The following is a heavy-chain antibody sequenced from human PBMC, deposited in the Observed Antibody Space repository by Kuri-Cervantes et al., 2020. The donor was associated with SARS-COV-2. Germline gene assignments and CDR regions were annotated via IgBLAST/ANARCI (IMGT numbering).Heavy chain of an antibody. D-gene: IGHD2-2*01. CDR3: ARAVVVVPAATTNWFDP. Sequence: SETLSLTCAVSGYSISSGYYWGWIRQPPGKGLEWIGSIYHSGSTYYNPSLKSRVTISVDTSKNQFSLKLSSVTAADTAVYYCARAVVVVPAATTNWFDPWGQGTLVTVSS. V-gene: IGHV4-38-2*01. J-gene: IGHJ5*02. CDR1: GYSISSGYY. CDR2: IYHSGST.